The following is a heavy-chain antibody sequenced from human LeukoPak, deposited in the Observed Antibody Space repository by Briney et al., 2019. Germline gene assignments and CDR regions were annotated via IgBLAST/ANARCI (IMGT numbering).Heavy chain of an antibody. V-gene: IGHV3-23*01. J-gene: IGHJ6*03. CDR3: AKHREGYYYYMDV. D-gene: IGHD1-26*01. CDR1: GFTFSSYA. Sequence: GGSLRLSCAASGFTFSSYAMSWVRQASGKGLEWVSAISGSGGSTYYADSVKGRFTISRDNSKSTLYLQMNSLRAEDTAVYYCAKHREGYYYYMDVWGKGTTVTVSS. CDR2: ISGSGGST.